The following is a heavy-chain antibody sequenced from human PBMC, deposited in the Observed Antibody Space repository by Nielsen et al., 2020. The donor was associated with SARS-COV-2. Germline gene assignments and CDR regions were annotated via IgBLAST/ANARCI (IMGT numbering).Heavy chain of an antibody. CDR2: IYSSGRT. CDR3: ATWPSY. J-gene: IGHJ4*02. Sequence: LRLSCTVSGGSISTAGHSWTWIRQHPGKGLEWIGYIYSSGRTYYNPSLKSRATLTTDTSKNQFSLRLNSVTAADTAAYYCATWPSYWGQGTLVTVSS. CDR1: GGSISTAGHS. V-gene: IGHV4-31*03.